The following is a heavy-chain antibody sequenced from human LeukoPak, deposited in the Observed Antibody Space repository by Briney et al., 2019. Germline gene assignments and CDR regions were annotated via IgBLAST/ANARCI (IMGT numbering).Heavy chain of an antibody. CDR1: GGSISSYY. D-gene: IGHD3-10*01. Sequence: SETLSLTCTVPGGSISSYYWSWIRQPAGKGLEWIGRIYTSGSTNYNPSLKSRVTMSVDTSKNQFSLKLSSVTAADTAVYYCAREYYYGSGSYFGDWFDPWGQGTLVTVSS. CDR2: IYTSGST. CDR3: AREYYYGSGSYFGDWFDP. J-gene: IGHJ5*02. V-gene: IGHV4-4*07.